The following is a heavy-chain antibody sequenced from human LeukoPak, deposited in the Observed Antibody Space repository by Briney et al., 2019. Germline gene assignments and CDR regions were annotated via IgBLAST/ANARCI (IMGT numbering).Heavy chain of an antibody. V-gene: IGHV3-21*01. CDR2: ISSSSSYI. CDR3: ARGADGVSSNSRGWFDP. CDR1: GFTFSSYS. D-gene: IGHD2-15*01. J-gene: IGHJ5*02. Sequence: PGGSLRLSCAASGFTFSSYSMNWVRQAPGKGLEWVSSISSSSSYIYYADSVRGRFTISRDNAKNSLYLQMNSLRAEDTAVYSCARGADGVSSNSRGWFDPWGQGTLVTVSS.